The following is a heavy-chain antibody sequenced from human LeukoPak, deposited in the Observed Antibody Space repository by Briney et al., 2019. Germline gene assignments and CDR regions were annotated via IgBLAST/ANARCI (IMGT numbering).Heavy chain of an antibody. CDR1: GFTFSNAW. D-gene: IGHD3-16*01. J-gene: IGHJ4*02. CDR3: ARSGGGMDDY. Sequence: PGGSLRLACAASGFTFSNAWMSWVRQAPGKGLEWVSSISSSGNYIYYADSVKGRFPICRDNAKNSLYLQMNSLRAEDTAVYYCARSGGGMDDYWGQGTLVTVSS. V-gene: IGHV3-21*01. CDR2: ISSSGNYI.